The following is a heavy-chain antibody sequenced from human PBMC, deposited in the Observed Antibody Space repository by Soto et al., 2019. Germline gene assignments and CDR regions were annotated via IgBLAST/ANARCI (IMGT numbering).Heavy chain of an antibody. CDR1: GFTFSSYA. CDR2: ISGSGGST. CDR3: ARRSSGWYFDY. J-gene: IGHJ4*02. V-gene: IGHV3-23*01. D-gene: IGHD6-19*01. Sequence: GGSLRLSCAASGFTFSSYAMNWVRQAPGKGLEWVSVISGSGGSTYYADSVKGRFTISRDNSKNTLYLQMNSLRAEDTAVYYCARRSSGWYFDYWGQGTLVTVSS.